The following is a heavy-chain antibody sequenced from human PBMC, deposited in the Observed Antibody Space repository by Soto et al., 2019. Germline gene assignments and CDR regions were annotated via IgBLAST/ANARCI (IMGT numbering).Heavy chain of an antibody. CDR1: GYSFTSYW. Sequence: PGESLKISCKGSGYSFTSYWISWVRQMPGKGLEWMGRIDPSDSYTNYSPSFQGHVTISADKSMSTAYLQWSSLKASDTAMYYCARHLYFAGSYSDYYGMDVWGQGTTVTVSS. V-gene: IGHV5-10-1*01. CDR2: IDPSDSYT. J-gene: IGHJ6*02. D-gene: IGHD3-10*01. CDR3: ARHLYFAGSYSDYYGMDV.